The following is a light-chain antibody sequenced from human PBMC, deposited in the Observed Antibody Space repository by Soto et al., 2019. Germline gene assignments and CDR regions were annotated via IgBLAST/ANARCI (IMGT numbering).Light chain of an antibody. CDR2: GAS. V-gene: IGKV3-20*01. Sequence: ENVLTQSPGTLSLSPGEEATLSCRASQSVNNNYLAWYQQIPGQPPRLLIYGASSRATGIPDRFSGRGSGTDFTLTISRLEPEDFSVYYCQQYAIFPRTFGQGTKVDTK. CDR1: QSVNNNY. CDR3: QQYAIFPRT. J-gene: IGKJ1*01.